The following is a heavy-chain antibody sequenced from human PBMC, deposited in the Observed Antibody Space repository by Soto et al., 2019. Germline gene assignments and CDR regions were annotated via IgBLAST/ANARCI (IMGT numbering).Heavy chain of an antibody. D-gene: IGHD6-13*01. Sequence: QIRLVQSGAEVQKPGSSVRVSCKAYGDTFGRFTINWVRQAPGQGLEWMGGIKPNSGDTNYSPKFQGRVTMTRDTSTVTVYMELRSMTSHDTAVYYCARGGSWYETWGQGTRVAVSS. V-gene: IGHV1-2*02. J-gene: IGHJ5*02. CDR2: IKPNSGDT. CDR3: ARGGSWYET. CDR1: GDTFGRFT.